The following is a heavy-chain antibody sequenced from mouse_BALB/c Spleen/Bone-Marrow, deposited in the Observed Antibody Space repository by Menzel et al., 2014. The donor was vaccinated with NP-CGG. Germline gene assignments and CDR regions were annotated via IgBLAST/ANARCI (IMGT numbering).Heavy chain of an antibody. CDR2: ISSGSSTI. V-gene: IGHV5-17*02. Sequence: EVKLVESGGGLVQPGGSRKLSCAASGFTFSSFGMHWVRQAPEKGLEWVAYISSGSSTIYYADTVKGRITISRDNPKDTLLLQMTSLRSEDTAMYYCARWRYGYAMDYWGQGTSVTVSS. CDR1: GFTFSSFG. CDR3: ARWRYGYAMDY. J-gene: IGHJ4*01. D-gene: IGHD2-14*01.